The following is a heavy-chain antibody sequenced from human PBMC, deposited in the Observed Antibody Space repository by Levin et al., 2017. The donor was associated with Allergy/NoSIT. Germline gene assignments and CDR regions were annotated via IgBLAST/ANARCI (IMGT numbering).Heavy chain of an antibody. Sequence: GGSLRLSCAASGFTFSSYGMHWVRQAPGKGLEWVAVISYDGSNKYYADSVKGRFTISRDNSKNTLYLQMNSLRAEDTAVYYCAKDSPLRGDAFDIWGQGTMVTVSS. CDR3: AKDSPLRGDAFDI. J-gene: IGHJ3*02. D-gene: IGHD3-10*01. CDR1: GFTFSSYG. CDR2: ISYDGSNK. V-gene: IGHV3-30*18.